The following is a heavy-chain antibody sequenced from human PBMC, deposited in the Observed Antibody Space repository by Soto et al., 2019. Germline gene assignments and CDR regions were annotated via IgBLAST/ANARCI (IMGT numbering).Heavy chain of an antibody. Sequence: GASVKVSCKASGYTFTSYGISWVRQAPGQGLEWMGWISAYNGNTNYAQKLQGRVTMTTDTSTSTAYMELRSLRSDDTAVYYCARDDGVYSYGPPEYYYYGMDVWGQGTTVTVSS. CDR2: ISAYNGNT. J-gene: IGHJ6*02. V-gene: IGHV1-18*01. CDR1: GYTFTSYG. D-gene: IGHD5-18*01. CDR3: ARDDGVYSYGPPEYYYYGMDV.